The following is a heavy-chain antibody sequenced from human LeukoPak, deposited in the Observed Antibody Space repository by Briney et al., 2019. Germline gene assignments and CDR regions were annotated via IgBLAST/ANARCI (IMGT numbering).Heavy chain of an antibody. V-gene: IGHV1-24*01. CDR2: FDAEEGET. CDR1: GYILSELS. Sequence: ASVKVSCKVPGYILSELSIHWVRQTPEKGLEWMGGFDAEEGETIYAQKFQGRVTLTEDTSTETAYMELCGLTSEDTAVYYCATPRVWYSGGKTSGSRFNYWGQGTLVTVSS. D-gene: IGHD1-26*01. J-gene: IGHJ4*02. CDR3: ATPRVWYSGGKTSGSRFNY.